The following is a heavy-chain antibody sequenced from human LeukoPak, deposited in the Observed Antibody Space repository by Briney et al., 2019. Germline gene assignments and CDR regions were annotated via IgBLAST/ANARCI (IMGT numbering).Heavy chain of an antibody. J-gene: IGHJ4*02. D-gene: IGHD3-9*01. CDR2: ISDTT. CDR3: AKESQTYYDIMTGYPNYYFDY. V-gene: IGHV3-23*01. CDR1: GITFRSFA. Sequence: GGSLRLSCAASGITFRSFALSWVRQAPGKGLEWVSTISDTTYYADSVRGRFTISRDDSKNTLYLQMDSLRAEDTAIYSCAKESQTYYDIMTGYPNYYFDYWGQGTLVTVSS.